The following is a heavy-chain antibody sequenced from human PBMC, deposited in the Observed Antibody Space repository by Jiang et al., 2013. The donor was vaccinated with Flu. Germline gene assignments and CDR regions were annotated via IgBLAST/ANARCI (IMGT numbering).Heavy chain of an antibody. CDR3: ARDSYDTPTD. CDR2: NPSGGST. J-gene: IGHJ4*02. V-gene: IGHV1-46*01. D-gene: IGHD3-22*01. Sequence: NPSGGSTSYAXKFQGRVTMTRDTSTSTVYMELSSLRSEDTAVYYCARDSYDTPTDWGQGTLVTVSS.